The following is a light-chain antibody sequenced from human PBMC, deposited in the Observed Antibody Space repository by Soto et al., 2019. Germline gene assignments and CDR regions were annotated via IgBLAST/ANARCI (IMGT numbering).Light chain of an antibody. CDR2: DAS. J-gene: IGKJ2*01. CDR1: QTVSNSY. CDR3: QQYGRPPYT. Sequence: EIVLTQSPGTLSLSPGERVTLSCRASQTVSNSYIAWYQQKPGQAPRLLLYDASARATGIPDRVTGSGSGTDFTLNITRLEPEDFAVYYCQQYGRPPYTFGKGTKLEIK. V-gene: IGKV3-20*01.